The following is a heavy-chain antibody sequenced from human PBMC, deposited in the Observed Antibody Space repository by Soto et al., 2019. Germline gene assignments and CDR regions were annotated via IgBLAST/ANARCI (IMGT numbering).Heavy chain of an antibody. CDR2: IIPIFGTA. D-gene: IGHD3-3*01. CDR3: ASGAIFGVVNPYYYGMDV. J-gene: IGHJ6*02. Sequence: SVKVSCKASGGTFSSYAISWVRQAPGQGLEWMGGIIPIFGTANYAQKFQGRVTITADKSTSTAYMELSSLRSEDTAVYYCASGAIFGVVNPYYYGMDVWGQGTTVTVS. V-gene: IGHV1-69*06. CDR1: GGTFSSYA.